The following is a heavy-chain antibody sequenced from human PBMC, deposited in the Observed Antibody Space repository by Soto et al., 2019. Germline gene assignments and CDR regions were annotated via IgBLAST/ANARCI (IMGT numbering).Heavy chain of an antibody. CDR1: GYTFTSYG. J-gene: IGHJ4*02. V-gene: IGHV1-18*01. Sequence: ASVKVSCQASGYTFTSYGISWVRQAPGQGLEWMGWISAYNGNTNYAQKLQGRLIMTTDTSTSTAYMELRSLRSDDTAVYYCARVIASAADFDYWGQGTLVTVSS. CDR2: ISAYNGNT. CDR3: ARVIASAADFDY. D-gene: IGHD6-13*01.